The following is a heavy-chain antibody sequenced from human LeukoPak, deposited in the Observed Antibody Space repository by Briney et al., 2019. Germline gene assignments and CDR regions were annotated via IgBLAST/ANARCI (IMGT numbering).Heavy chain of an antibody. CDR1: GYSFTSYW. CDR3: ASAVRDIVVVPAAQTDAFDI. J-gene: IGHJ3*02. CDR2: IYPGDSDT. V-gene: IGHV5-51*01. Sequence: GESLKISCKASGYSFTSYWIVWVRQMPGKGLEWMGIIYPGDSDTRYSPSFQGQVTISADKSISTAYLQWSSLKASDTAMYYCASAVRDIVVVPAAQTDAFDIWGQGTMVTVSS. D-gene: IGHD2-2*01.